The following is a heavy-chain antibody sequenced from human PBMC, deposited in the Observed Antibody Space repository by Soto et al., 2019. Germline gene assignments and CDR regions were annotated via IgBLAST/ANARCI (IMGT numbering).Heavy chain of an antibody. V-gene: IGHV4-34*01. CDR3: AREGGQQLDPFDY. Sequence: SETLSLTCAVYGGSFSGYYWSWIRQPPGKGLEWIGEINHSGSTNYNPSLKSRVTISVDTSKNQFSLKLSSVTAADTAVYYCAREGGQQLDPFDYWGQGTLVTVSS. CDR1: GGSFSGYY. D-gene: IGHD6-13*01. J-gene: IGHJ4*02. CDR2: INHSGST.